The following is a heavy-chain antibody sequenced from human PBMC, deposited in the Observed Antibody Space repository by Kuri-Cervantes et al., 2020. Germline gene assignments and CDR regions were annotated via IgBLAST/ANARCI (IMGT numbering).Heavy chain of an antibody. CDR3: ARDAPGAAAAEC. J-gene: IGHJ4*02. CDR2: ISSSSSTI. Sequence: GGSLRLSCAASGFTFSDYYMSWIRQAPGNRLEWVSYISSSSSTIYYADSVKGRFTISRDNAKNSLYMQMNSLRDEDTAVYYCARDAPGAAAAECWGQGTLVTVSS. D-gene: IGHD6-13*01. CDR1: GFTFSDYY. V-gene: IGHV3-11*04.